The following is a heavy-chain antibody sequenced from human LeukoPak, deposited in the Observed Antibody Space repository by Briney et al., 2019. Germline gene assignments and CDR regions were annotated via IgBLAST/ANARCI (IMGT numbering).Heavy chain of an antibody. CDR1: GFTFSSYA. CDR2: ISYDGSNK. Sequence: QSGGSLRLSCAASGFTFSSYAMHWVRQAPGKGLEWVAVISYDGSNKYYADSVKGRFTISRDNSKNSLYLQMNSLRAEDTAVYYCARDSRSEYFDWGTGYNWFDPWGQGTLVTVSS. V-gene: IGHV3-30-3*01. D-gene: IGHD3-9*01. J-gene: IGHJ5*02. CDR3: ARDSRSEYFDWGTGYNWFDP.